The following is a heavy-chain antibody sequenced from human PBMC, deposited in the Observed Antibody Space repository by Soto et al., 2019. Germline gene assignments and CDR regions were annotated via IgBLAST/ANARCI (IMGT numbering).Heavy chain of an antibody. CDR2: MNPNTGNT. Sequence: QVQLVQSGAEVKKPGASVTVSCKASGYTFTSYDINWVRQATGRGLEWMGWMNPNTGNTGYAQKFQGRVTMTRNTSISTAYMELSSLRSEDTAVYYCARWGDIVLMVNDYWGQGTLVTVSS. V-gene: IGHV1-8*01. D-gene: IGHD2-8*01. CDR3: ARWGDIVLMVNDY. J-gene: IGHJ4*02. CDR1: GYTFTSYD.